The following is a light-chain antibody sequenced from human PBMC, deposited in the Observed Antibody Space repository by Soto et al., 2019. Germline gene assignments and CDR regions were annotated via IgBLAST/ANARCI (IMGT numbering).Light chain of an antibody. CDR3: HQYNNWPPGT. Sequence: VLTQSPATLSLSPGERATLSCRASLDVNSYLAWYQQKPGQAPRLLIYDASNRAAGIPVRFSGSGSGTDFTLTISSLEPEDFAVYYCHQYNNWPPGTFGQGTKLEIK. CDR1: LDVNSY. CDR2: DAS. J-gene: IGKJ2*02. V-gene: IGKV3-11*01.